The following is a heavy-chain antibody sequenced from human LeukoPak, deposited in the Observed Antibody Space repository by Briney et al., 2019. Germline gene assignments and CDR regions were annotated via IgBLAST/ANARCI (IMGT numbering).Heavy chain of an antibody. CDR3: ARADSAYYYDSSGYYWWVPTNFDY. CDR1: GFTFSSYW. J-gene: IGHJ4*02. Sequence: GGSLRLSCAASGFTFSSYWMSWVRQAPGKGLEWVANIKQDGSEKYYVDSVKGRFTNSRDNAKNSLYLQMDSLRAEDTAVYYCARADSAYYYDSSGYYWWVPTNFDYWGQGTLVTVSS. D-gene: IGHD3-22*01. V-gene: IGHV3-7*01. CDR2: IKQDGSEK.